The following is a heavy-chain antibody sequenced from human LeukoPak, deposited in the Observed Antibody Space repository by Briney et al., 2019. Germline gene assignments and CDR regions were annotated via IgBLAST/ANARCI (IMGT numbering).Heavy chain of an antibody. CDR3: ARGGTYYTSGSYLGY. Sequence: PSETLSLTCTVSGGSISTFYWSWIRQPPGKGLEWIGYIYHRGSATYNPSLKSRVAISLDTSKNQFSLKLSSVTAADTAVYYRARGGTYYTSGSYLGYWGQGTLVTVSS. V-gene: IGHV4-59*01. CDR1: GGSISTFY. D-gene: IGHD3-10*01. CDR2: IYHRGSA. J-gene: IGHJ4*02.